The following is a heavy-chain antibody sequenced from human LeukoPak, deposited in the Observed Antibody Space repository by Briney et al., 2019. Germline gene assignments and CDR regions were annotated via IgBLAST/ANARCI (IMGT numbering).Heavy chain of an antibody. J-gene: IGHJ4*02. V-gene: IGHV3-53*01. D-gene: IGHD6-19*01. CDR3: ARDGSGYSSGWEVY. Sequence: TGGSLRLSCAASGFTVSSNYMSWVRQAPGKGLEWVSVIYSGGSTYYADSVKGRFTISRDNSKNTLYLQMNSLRAEDTAVYYCARDGSGYSSGWEVYWGLGTLVTVSS. CDR2: IYSGGST. CDR1: GFTVSSNY.